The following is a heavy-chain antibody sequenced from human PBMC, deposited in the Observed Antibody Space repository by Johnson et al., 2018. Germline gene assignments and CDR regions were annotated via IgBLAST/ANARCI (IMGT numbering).Heavy chain of an antibody. CDR3: AKDRPIPSWLLGVLDY. Sequence: EVQLVETGGGLVQPGGSLRLSCAASGFTFSSYAMSWVRQAPWKGLEWVSSISGDGYSTYYADSVMGRFTISRDNSKNTLYLQMDSLRAGDTAVYSCAKDRPIPSWLLGVLDYWGQGTLVTVSS. CDR1: GFTFSSYA. J-gene: IGHJ4*02. D-gene: IGHD5-18*01. CDR2: ISGDGYST. V-gene: IGHV3-23*04.